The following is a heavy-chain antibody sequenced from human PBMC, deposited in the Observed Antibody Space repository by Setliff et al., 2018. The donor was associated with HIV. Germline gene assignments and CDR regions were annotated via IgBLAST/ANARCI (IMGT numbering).Heavy chain of an antibody. CDR1: GYSISSGY. V-gene: IGHV3-23*01. Sequence: PSETLSLTCTVSGYSISSGYYWGWIRRLPGKGLEWVSGFSGSGGGTYYADSVKGRFSISRDNSKNTAVYYCTADLPLSEKYSHDYWGQGTLVTVSS. J-gene: IGHJ4*02. D-gene: IGHD3-10*01. CDR3: Y. CDR2: FSGSGGGT.